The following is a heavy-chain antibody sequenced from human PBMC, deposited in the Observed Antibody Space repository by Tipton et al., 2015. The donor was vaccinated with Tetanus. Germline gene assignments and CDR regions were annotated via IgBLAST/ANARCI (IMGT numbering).Heavy chain of an antibody. Sequence: GLVKPSETVSLTCSVSGGPGDSVTSGSYYWSWIRQAPGKGLEWIGDIYYTGSTNYNPSLKSRVTISVDLWKNQFSLTLTSVTAADTAVYYCARDARSSGWSEGHDHWGQGTLVTVSA. J-gene: IGHJ1*01. CDR3: ARDARSSGWSEGHDH. CDR2: IYYTGST. D-gene: IGHD6-19*01. V-gene: IGHV4-61*01. CDR1: GGPGDSVTSGSYY.